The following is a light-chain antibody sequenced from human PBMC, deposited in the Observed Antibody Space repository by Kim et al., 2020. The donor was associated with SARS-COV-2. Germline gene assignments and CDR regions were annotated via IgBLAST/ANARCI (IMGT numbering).Light chain of an antibody. CDR3: QQYNNWPWT. Sequence: EIVMTRSPATLSLSPGERATLSCRASQSFSSNLAWYQQKPGQAPRLLIYGASTRATGIPARFSGSGSGTEFTLTISSLQSEDFAVYYCQQYNNWPWTFGQGTKVDIK. J-gene: IGKJ1*01. CDR2: GAS. CDR1: QSFSSN. V-gene: IGKV3-15*01.